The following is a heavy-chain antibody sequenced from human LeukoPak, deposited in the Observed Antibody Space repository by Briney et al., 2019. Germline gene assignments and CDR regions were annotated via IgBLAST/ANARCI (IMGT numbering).Heavy chain of an antibody. CDR1: GYTFTSYY. V-gene: IGHV1-46*01. Sequence: ASVKVSCKASGYTFTSYYMHWVRQAPGQGLEWMGIINPSGGSTSYAQKFQGRVTMTRDTSTSTVYMELSSLRSEDTGVYYCARGPLGWLQSNWFDPWGQGTLVTVSS. J-gene: IGHJ5*02. D-gene: IGHD5-24*01. CDR2: INPSGGST. CDR3: ARGPLGWLQSNWFDP.